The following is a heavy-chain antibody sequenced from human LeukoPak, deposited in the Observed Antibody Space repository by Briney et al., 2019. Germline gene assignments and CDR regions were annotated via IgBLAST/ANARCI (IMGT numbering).Heavy chain of an antibody. CDR1: GGSFSGYY. Sequence: PSETLSLTCAVYGGSFSGYYWSWIRQPPGKGLGWIGEINHSGSTNYNPSLKSRVTISVDTSKNQFSLKLSSVTAADTAVYYCARDFGYYYGSGSYYQAFDYWGQGTLVTVSS. V-gene: IGHV4-34*01. CDR3: ARDFGYYYGSGSYYQAFDY. CDR2: INHSGST. J-gene: IGHJ4*02. D-gene: IGHD3-10*01.